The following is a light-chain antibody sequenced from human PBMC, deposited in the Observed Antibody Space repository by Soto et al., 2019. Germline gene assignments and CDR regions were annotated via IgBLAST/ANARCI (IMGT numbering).Light chain of an antibody. CDR3: SSYTSSGTLV. CDR1: SSDVGGYNY. J-gene: IGLJ2*01. CDR2: EVS. V-gene: IGLV2-14*01. Sequence: QSALTQPASVSGSPGQSITISCTGTSSDVGGYNYVSWYQQHPGKAPKLMIYEVSNRPSGVSNRFSGSKSGNTASLTISGLQAEDEADYYCSSYTSSGTLVFGGGTKLNVL.